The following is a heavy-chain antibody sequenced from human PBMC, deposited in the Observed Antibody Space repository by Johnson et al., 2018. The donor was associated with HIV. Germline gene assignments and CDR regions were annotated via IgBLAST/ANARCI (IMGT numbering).Heavy chain of an antibody. CDR3: ARVWSDAFDI. Sequence: QVQLVESGGGVVQPGRSLRLSCAASGFTLSSYGMHWVRQAPGKGLEWVCGSGGSTYCVDSVKGRFTISRDNSKNTLYLQMNSLRAEDTAVYYCARVWSDAFDIWGQGTMVTVSS. CDR1: GFTLSSYG. V-gene: IGHV3-NL1*01. CDR2: SGGST. J-gene: IGHJ3*02. D-gene: IGHD2-8*02.